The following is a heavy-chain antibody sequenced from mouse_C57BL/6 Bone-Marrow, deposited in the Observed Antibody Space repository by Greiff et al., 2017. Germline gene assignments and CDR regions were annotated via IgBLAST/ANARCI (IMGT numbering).Heavy chain of an antibody. CDR3: ARGATVVATHYYAMDY. CDR1: GYTFTDYY. CDR2: IYPGSGNT. V-gene: IGHV1-76*01. J-gene: IGHJ4*01. D-gene: IGHD1-1*01. Sequence: QVQLQQSGAELVRPGASVKLSCKASGYTFTDYYINWVKQRPGQGLEWIARIYPGSGNTYYNEKFKGKATLTAEKSSSTAYMQLSSLTSEDSAVYFGARGATVVATHYYAMDYWGQGTSVTVSS.